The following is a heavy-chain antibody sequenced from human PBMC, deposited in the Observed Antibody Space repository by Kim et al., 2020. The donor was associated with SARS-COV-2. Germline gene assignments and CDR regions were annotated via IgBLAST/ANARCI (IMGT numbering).Heavy chain of an antibody. D-gene: IGHD3-9*01. CDR2: ISSSSSYI. Sequence: GGSLRLSCAASGFTFSSYSMNWVRQAPGKGLEWVSSISSSSSYIYYADSVKGRFTISRDNAKNSLYLQMNSLRAEDTAVYYCAREDRPVYDILTGYFKIGCCWFDPWGQGTLVTVSS. V-gene: IGHV3-21*01. CDR3: AREDRPVYDILTGYFKIGCCWFDP. J-gene: IGHJ5*02. CDR1: GFTFSSYS.